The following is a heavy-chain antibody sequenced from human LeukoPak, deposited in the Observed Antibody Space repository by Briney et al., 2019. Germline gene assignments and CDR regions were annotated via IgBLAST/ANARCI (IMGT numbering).Heavy chain of an antibody. J-gene: IGHJ4*02. CDR3: ARERKITSFGVACDY. CDR2: INPNDGGT. D-gene: IGHD3-3*01. CDR1: GYTFSGYY. V-gene: IGHV1-2*06. Sequence: ASVTVSCTASGYTFSGYYMHWVRQAPGQGLEWMGRINPNDGGTNYAQRLQGRVTMTSDTSISTAYMELSSLRSDDAAVYYCARERKITSFGVACDYWGQGSLVTVSS.